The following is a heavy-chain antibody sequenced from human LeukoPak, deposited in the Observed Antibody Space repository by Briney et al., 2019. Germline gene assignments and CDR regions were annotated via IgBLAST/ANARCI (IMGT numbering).Heavy chain of an antibody. CDR3: ARDFGLRCSGGTCYSVYYYGMDV. D-gene: IGHD2-15*01. J-gene: IGHJ6*04. CDR1: GFSFGNYA. V-gene: IGHV3-7*03. Sequence: PGVSLRLSCSASGFSFGNYAMYWVRQAPGKGLEWVANIKQGGSEKYYVDSVKGRFTISRDNAKNSLYLQMNSLRAEDTAVYYCARDFGLRCSGGTCYSVYYYGMDVWGKGTTVTVSS. CDR2: IKQGGSEK.